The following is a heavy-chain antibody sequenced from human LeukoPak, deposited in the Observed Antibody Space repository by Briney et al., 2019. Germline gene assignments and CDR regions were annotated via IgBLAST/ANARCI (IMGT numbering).Heavy chain of an antibody. V-gene: IGHV4-59*01. Sequence: SETLSLTCTVSGASISSYYWSWIRQPPGKGLEWIGYIYYSGSTNYNPSLKSRVTISVDTSKNQFSLKLSSVTAADTAVYYCASWNDSSGYSHWGQGTLVTVSS. J-gene: IGHJ4*02. CDR1: GASISSYY. CDR2: IYYSGST. D-gene: IGHD3-22*01. CDR3: ASWNDSSGYSH.